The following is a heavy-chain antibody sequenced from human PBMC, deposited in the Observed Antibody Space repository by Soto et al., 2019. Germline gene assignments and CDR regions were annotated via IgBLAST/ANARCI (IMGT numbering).Heavy chain of an antibody. V-gene: IGHV1-69*13. CDR1: GGTFSSYA. CDR2: IIPIFGTA. CDR3: ASETVPSGSYGQVGY. Sequence: GASVKVSCKASGGTFSSYAISWVRQAPGQGLEWMGGIIPIFGTANYAQKFQGRVTITADESTSTAYMELSSLRSEDTAVYYCASETVPSGSYGQVGYWGQGTLVTVST. J-gene: IGHJ4*02. D-gene: IGHD1-26*01.